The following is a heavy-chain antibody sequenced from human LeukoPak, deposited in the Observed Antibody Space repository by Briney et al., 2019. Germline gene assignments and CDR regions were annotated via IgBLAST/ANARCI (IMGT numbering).Heavy chain of an antibody. J-gene: IGHJ4*02. D-gene: IGHD4-23*01. CDR2: IYYSGST. V-gene: IGHV4-59*01. CDR1: GGSISSYY. CDR3: ARDRAVGFDY. Sequence: SETLSLTCTVSGGSISSYYWSWIRQSPGKGLEWIGYIYYSGSTNYNPSLKSRVTISVDTSKNQFSLKLSSVTAADTAVYYCARDRAVGFDYWGQGTLVTVSS.